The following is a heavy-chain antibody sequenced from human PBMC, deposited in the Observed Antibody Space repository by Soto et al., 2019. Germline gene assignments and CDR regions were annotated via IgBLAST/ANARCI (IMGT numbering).Heavy chain of an antibody. CDR2: IYYSGST. V-gene: IGHV4-59*01. CDR1: GGSISSYS. D-gene: IGHD1-26*01. J-gene: IGHJ3*02. CDR3: AREGGSTISHSFDI. Sequence: SATLSLTCTVSGGSISSYSWSWFRQPPGKGLEWIGYIYYSGSTNYNPSLKSRVTISVDTSKNQFSLKLSSVTAADTAVYYCAREGGSTISHSFDIWGQGTMV.